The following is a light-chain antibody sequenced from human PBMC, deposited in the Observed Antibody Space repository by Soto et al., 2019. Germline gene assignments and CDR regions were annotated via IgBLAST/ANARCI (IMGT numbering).Light chain of an antibody. CDR1: QSISSW. CDR3: QQYNSQWT. J-gene: IGKJ1*01. V-gene: IGKV1-5*03. CDR2: KAS. Sequence: DIQMTQSPSTLFASVGDRVTITCRASQSISSWLAWYQQKPGRAPKLLIYKASSLESGVPSRFSGSGSGTEFTLTISSLQPDDFATYYCQQYNSQWTFGQGTKVDIK.